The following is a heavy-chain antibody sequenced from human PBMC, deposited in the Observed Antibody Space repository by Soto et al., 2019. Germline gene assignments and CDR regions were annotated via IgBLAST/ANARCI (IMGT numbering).Heavy chain of an antibody. CDR1: GYTFSNFA. Sequence: ASVKVSCKASGYTFSNFAMHWVRQAPGQRLEWMGWINAGNGNTKYSQKFQGRVTITRDTSASTAYMELSSLRSEDTAVYYCARGSPLTIFGVVSPYNWFDPWGQGTLVTVSS. D-gene: IGHD3-3*01. CDR2: INAGNGNT. V-gene: IGHV1-3*01. CDR3: ARGSPLTIFGVVSPYNWFDP. J-gene: IGHJ5*02.